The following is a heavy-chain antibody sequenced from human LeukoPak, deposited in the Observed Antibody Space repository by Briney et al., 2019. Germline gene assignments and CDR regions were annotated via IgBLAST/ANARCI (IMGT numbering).Heavy chain of an antibody. CDR1: GFTFSSYS. CDR3: ARNFHDSSGYRLDY. J-gene: IGHJ4*02. D-gene: IGHD3-22*01. Sequence: PGGSLRLSCAASGFTFSSYSMHWVRQAPGKGLEWMAVISYDGINKYYADYVKGRFTISRDNSKNTLYLQMNSLRAEDTAVYYCARNFHDSSGYRLDYWGQGTLVTVSS. CDR2: ISYDGINK. V-gene: IGHV3-30*04.